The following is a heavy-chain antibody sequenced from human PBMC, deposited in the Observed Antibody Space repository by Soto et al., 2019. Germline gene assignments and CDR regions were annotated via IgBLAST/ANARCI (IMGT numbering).Heavy chain of an antibody. J-gene: IGHJ1*01. CDR3: ARGPEIAGAGTAEYFQH. V-gene: IGHV3-53*04. CDR2: IYSGGST. Sequence: EVQLVESGGGLVQPGGSMRLSCAASGFTVSSNYMSWVRQAPGKGLEWVSVIYSGGSTYYAASVKGRFTISRHNSKNTRYLKRNSLRAGDTAVYYCARGPEIAGAGTAEYFQHWGQGTLDTVCS. D-gene: IGHD6-19*01. CDR1: GFTVSSNY.